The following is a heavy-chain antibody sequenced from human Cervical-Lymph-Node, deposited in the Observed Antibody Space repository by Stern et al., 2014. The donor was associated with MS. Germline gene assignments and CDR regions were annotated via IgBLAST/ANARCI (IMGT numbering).Heavy chain of an antibody. V-gene: IGHV3-11*06. J-gene: IGHJ4*02. CDR3: ARIPRGYSYDQYYFDY. Sequence: VQLVESGGGLVKPGGSLSLSCAASGFTFSNHYMSWIRQAPGKGLDWVSYITSSSTYTNYADSVKGRFTISRDNAKNSLYLQMNSLRVEDTAVYYFARIPRGYSYDQYYFDYWGQGTLVTVSS. D-gene: IGHD5-18*01. CDR1: GFTFSNHY. CDR2: ITSSSTYT.